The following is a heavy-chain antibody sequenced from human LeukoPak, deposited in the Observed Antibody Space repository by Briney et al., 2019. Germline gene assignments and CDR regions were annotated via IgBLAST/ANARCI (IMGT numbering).Heavy chain of an antibody. Sequence: SETLSLTCTVSGGSISSSSYYWGWIRQPPGKGLEWIGSIYYSGSTYYNPSLKSRVTISVDTSKNQFSLKLSSVTAADTAVYYCARDYYDSSGYYYFHYWGQGTLVTVSS. CDR3: ARDYYDSSGYYYFHY. V-gene: IGHV4-39*07. CDR2: IYYSGST. CDR1: GGSISSSSYY. J-gene: IGHJ4*02. D-gene: IGHD3-22*01.